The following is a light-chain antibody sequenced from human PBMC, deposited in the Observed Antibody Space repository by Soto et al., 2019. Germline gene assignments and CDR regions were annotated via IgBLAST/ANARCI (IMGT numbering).Light chain of an antibody. J-gene: IGLJ1*01. V-gene: IGLV2-14*02. CDR2: EVS. CDR1: SDIGNYNL. Sequence: QSVLTQPASVSGSPGQSVTISCSGSDIGNYNLVSWYQHLPGRAPKVMIYEVSNRPSGVSNRFSGSKSGNTASLTISGLQAEDEADYYCSSYVSSNTYVFGAGTKVTVL. CDR3: SSYVSSNTYV.